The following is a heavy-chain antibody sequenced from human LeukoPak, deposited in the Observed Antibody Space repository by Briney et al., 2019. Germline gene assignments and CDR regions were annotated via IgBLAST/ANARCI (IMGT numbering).Heavy chain of an antibody. CDR2: INHSGST. Sequence: SETLSLTCAVYGGSFSGYYWSWIRQPPGKGLEWIGEINHSGSTNYNPSLKSRVTISVDTSKNQFSLKLSSVTAADTAVYYCARAGYCSGGSCSYFDYWGQGTLVTASS. CDR3: ARAGYCSGGSCSYFDY. V-gene: IGHV4-34*01. J-gene: IGHJ4*02. CDR1: GGSFSGYY. D-gene: IGHD2-15*01.